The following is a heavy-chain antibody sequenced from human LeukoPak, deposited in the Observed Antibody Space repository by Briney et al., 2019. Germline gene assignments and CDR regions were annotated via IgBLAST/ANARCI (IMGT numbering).Heavy chain of an antibody. CDR1: GGSISISSYY. D-gene: IGHD4-17*01. CDR3: ARTTVTRIDY. J-gene: IGHJ4*02. CDR2: INHSGST. Sequence: ASETLSLTCTVPGGSISISSYYWSWIRQPPGKGLEWIGEINHSGSTNYNPSLKSRVTITADTSKNQFSLKLSSVTAADTAVYYCARTTVTRIDYWGQGTLVTVS. V-gene: IGHV4-39*07.